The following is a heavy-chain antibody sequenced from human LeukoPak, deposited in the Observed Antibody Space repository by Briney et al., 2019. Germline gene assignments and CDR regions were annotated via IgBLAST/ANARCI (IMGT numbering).Heavy chain of an antibody. Sequence: PSQTLSLTCAVSGGSISSGGYSWSWIRQPPGKGLEWIGYIYHSGSTYYNPSLKSRVTISVDRSKNQFSLKLSSVTAADTAVYYCASALQGPFDYWGQGTLATVSS. V-gene: IGHV4-30-2*01. CDR3: ASALQGPFDY. J-gene: IGHJ4*02. CDR1: GGSISSGGYS. D-gene: IGHD4-11*01. CDR2: IYHSGST.